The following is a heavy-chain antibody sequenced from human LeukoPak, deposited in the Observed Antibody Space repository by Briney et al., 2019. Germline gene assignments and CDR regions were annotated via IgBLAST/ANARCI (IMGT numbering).Heavy chain of an antibody. CDR2: INHSGST. J-gene: IGHJ3*02. V-gene: IGHV4-34*01. CDR1: GGSFSGYY. D-gene: IGHD3-10*01. Sequence: SETLSLTCAVYGGSFSGYYWSWIRQPPGKGLEWIGEINHSGSTNYNPSLKSRVTISVDTSKNQFSLKLSSVTAADTAVYYCARAPDNRAGMFYYGSGSYRDDAFDIWGQGTMVTVSS. CDR3: ARAPDNRAGMFYYGSGSYRDDAFDI.